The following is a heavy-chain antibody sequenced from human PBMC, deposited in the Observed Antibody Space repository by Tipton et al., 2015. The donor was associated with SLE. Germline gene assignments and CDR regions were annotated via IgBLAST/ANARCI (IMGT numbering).Heavy chain of an antibody. CDR3: ARERDGYKGFYYCMDV. V-gene: IGHV4-59*01. D-gene: IGHD5-24*01. J-gene: IGHJ6*03. CDR1: GGSIRSYY. CDR2: IDYSGST. Sequence: TLSLTCTVSGGSIRSYYWSWIRQPPGKGLEWIGYIDYSGSTNYNPSLKSRVTISEDTSKNQFSLKLSSVTAADTAVYYCARERDGYKGFYYCMDVWGKGTTVTVSS.